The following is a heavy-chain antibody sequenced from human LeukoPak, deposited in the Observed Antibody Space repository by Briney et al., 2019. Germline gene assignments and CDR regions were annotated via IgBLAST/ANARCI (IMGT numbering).Heavy chain of an antibody. V-gene: IGHV5-51*01. CDR2: IYPGDSDT. D-gene: IGHD3-9*01. J-gene: IGHJ6*02. CDR3: ARQLPVYYDILTGYPTYYYGMDV. Sequence: PGESLKISCKGSGYSFTSYWIGWVRQMPGKGLEWMGIIYPGDSDTRYSPSFQGQVTISADKSISTAYLQWSSLKASDTAMYYCARQLPVYYDILTGYPTYYYGMDVWGQGTTVTVSS. CDR1: GYSFTSYW.